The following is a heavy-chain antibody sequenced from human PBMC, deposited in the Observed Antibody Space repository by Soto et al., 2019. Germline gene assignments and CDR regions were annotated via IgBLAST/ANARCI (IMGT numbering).Heavy chain of an antibody. J-gene: IGHJ6*02. D-gene: IGHD1-7*01. CDR3: ARDRRTTDGVDV. V-gene: IGHV3-66*01. CDR2: IYSGDTT. CDR1: GFTVSSNY. Sequence: EVQLVESGGGLVQPGGSLRLSCAASGFTVSSNYMSWVRQAPGKGLEWVSVIYSGDTTYYADSVKGRFTIARDNSKNTLYLQMNSLRAEDTGVYYCARDRRTTDGVDVWGQGTTGSVSS.